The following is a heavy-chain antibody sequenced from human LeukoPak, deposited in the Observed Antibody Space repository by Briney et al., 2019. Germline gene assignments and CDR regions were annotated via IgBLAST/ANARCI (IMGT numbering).Heavy chain of an antibody. D-gene: IGHD1-26*01. CDR1: GFTFSDYW. Sequence: PGGSLRLSCAASGFTFSDYWMHWVRQAPGKGLVWVSRINTDGSFTRYADSVQGRFTISRDTAKNTLFLQMNSLRAEDTAVCYCAREAKVGGALQYWGQGILVTVSS. J-gene: IGHJ4*02. CDR2: INTDGSFT. V-gene: IGHV3-74*01. CDR3: AREAKVGGALQY.